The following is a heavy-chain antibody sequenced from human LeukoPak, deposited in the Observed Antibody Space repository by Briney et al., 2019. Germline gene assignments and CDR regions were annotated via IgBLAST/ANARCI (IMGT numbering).Heavy chain of an antibody. J-gene: IGHJ4*02. D-gene: IGHD5-18*01. Sequence: SQTLSLTCAISGDSVSSKNAAWNWIRQSPSRGLEWLGRTYHRSKWYNDYALSVKSRISVKPDTPKNQFSLQLNSVTPDDTAVYFCAGGRRYSFDYWGQGTLVTVSS. CDR3: AGGRRYSFDY. CDR2: TYHRSKWYN. V-gene: IGHV6-1*01. CDR1: GDSVSSKNAA.